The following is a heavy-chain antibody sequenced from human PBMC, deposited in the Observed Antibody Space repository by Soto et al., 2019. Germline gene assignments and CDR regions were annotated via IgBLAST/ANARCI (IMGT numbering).Heavy chain of an antibody. Sequence: SQTLSLTCAISGDSVSSNSAAWNWIRQSPSRGLEWLGRTYYRSKWYNDYAVSVKRRRTINPDTAKDQVSLQLNAVTPEDTAVYYGAREPMGYWDFDLWGRGTLVTVSS. CDR1: GDSVSSNSAA. J-gene: IGHJ2*01. V-gene: IGHV6-1*01. D-gene: IGHD3-10*01. CDR2: TYYRSKWYN. CDR3: AREPMGYWDFDL.